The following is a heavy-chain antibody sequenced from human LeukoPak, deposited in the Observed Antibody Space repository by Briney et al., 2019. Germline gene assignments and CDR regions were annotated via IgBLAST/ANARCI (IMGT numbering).Heavy chain of an antibody. V-gene: IGHV3-11*04. CDR2: ISSRSSNK. CDR1: GFTFSNHY. Sequence: GGSLRLSCAASGFTFSNHYMSWIRQAPGKGLVWVSYISSRSSNKYYADSVKGRFTISRDNAKNSLYLQMNSLRAEDTAVYYCARSLFWDILAPGAFDIWGQGTMVTVSS. J-gene: IGHJ3*02. CDR3: ARSLFWDILAPGAFDI. D-gene: IGHD3-9*01.